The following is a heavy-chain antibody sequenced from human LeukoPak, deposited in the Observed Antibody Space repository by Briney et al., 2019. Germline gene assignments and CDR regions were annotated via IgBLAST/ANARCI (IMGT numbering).Heavy chain of an antibody. Sequence: GESLKISCKGSGYSFTSYWIGWVRQMPGKGLEWMGIIYPGDSDTRYSPSFQGQVTISADKSISTAYLQWSSLKASDTAMYYCASGGAATQTDYYYMDVWGKGTTVTVSS. D-gene: IGHD1-26*01. CDR2: IYPGDSDT. CDR3: ASGGAATQTDYYYMDV. J-gene: IGHJ6*03. CDR1: GYSFTSYW. V-gene: IGHV5-51*01.